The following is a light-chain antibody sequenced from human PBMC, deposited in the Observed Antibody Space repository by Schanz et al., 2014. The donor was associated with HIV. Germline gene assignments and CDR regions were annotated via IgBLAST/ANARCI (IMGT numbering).Light chain of an antibody. CDR3: QQTYNTPWT. J-gene: IGKJ1*01. Sequence: DIQMTQSPSSLSASVGDRVTITCRASQSISTYLNWYQQQPGKPPKLLMYAASSLQSGVPSRFSGSGSGIDFTLTINSLQPEDLGIYYCQQTYNTPWTFGRGTKVEIK. CDR1: QSISTY. V-gene: IGKV1-39*01. CDR2: AAS.